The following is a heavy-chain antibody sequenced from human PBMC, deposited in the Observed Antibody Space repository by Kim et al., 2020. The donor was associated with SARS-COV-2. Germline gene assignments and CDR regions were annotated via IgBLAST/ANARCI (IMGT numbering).Heavy chain of an antibody. J-gene: IGHJ6*02. D-gene: IGHD6-19*01. CDR3: AREGTRDSSGWYLDGMDV. V-gene: IGHV3-11*01. Sequence: GGSLRLSCAASGFTFSDYYMSWIRQAPGKGLEWVSYISSSGSTIYYADSVKGRFTISRDNAKNSLYLQMNSLRAEDTAVYYCAREGTRDSSGWYLDGMDVWGQGTTVTVSS. CDR1: GFTFSDYY. CDR2: ISSSGSTI.